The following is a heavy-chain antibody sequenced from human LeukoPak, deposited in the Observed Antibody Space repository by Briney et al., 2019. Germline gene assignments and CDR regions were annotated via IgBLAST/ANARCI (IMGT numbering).Heavy chain of an antibody. CDR1: GDSINKYY. CDR2: IYASGST. D-gene: IGHD2-21*02. Sequence: SETLSLTCSVSGDSINKYYWNWIRQPAGKELEWIGRIYASGSTNYNPSLKSRVTMSVDTSKNQFSLRLTSVTAADTAVYHCARDRKGIRGDPHYYYMDVWGKGTTVTVSS. V-gene: IGHV4-4*07. CDR3: ARDRKGIRGDPHYYYMDV. J-gene: IGHJ6*03.